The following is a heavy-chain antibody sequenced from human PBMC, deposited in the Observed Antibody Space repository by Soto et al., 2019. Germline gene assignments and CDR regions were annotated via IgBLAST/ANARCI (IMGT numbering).Heavy chain of an antibody. V-gene: IGHV3-9*01. Sequence: GGSLRLSGAASGLTFDDYAMHWVRQAPGKGLEWVSGISWNSGSIGYADSVKGRFTISRDNAKNSLYLQMNSLRAEDTALYYCAKDPARHGLYYYYMDVWGKGTTVTVSS. J-gene: IGHJ6*03. CDR3: AKDPARHGLYYYYMDV. D-gene: IGHD6-6*01. CDR2: ISWNSGSI. CDR1: GLTFDDYA.